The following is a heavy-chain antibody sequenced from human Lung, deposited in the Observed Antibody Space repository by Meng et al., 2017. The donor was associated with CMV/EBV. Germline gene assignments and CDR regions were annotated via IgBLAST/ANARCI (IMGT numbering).Heavy chain of an antibody. CDR1: GYTFTGYY. CDR2: INPNSGGT. J-gene: IGHJ5*02. V-gene: IGHV1-2*02. CDR3: ARGSYFDFWSGSRLDP. D-gene: IGHD3-3*01. Sequence: ASXXVSXKASGYTFTGYYMHWVRQAPGQGLEWMGWINPNSGGTNYAQKFQGRVTFIKDTSISTAYMELSRLRYDDTAVYYCARGSYFDFWSGSRLDPWGQGTLVTVSS.